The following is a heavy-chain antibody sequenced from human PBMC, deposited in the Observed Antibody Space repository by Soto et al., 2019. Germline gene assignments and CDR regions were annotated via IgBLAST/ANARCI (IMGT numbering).Heavy chain of an antibody. D-gene: IGHD3-16*01. CDR1: GGSISSGGYY. V-gene: IGHV4-31*03. CDR3: ARGWGGYFQH. CDR2: IYYSGST. J-gene: IGHJ1*01. Sequence: QVQLQESGPGLVKPSQTLSLTCTVSGGSISSGGYYWSWIRQHPGKGLEWIGYIYYSGSTYYNPSLKSRVTRSVDTSKNPLSLKLSSVTAADTAVYYCARGWGGYFQHWGQGTLVTVSS.